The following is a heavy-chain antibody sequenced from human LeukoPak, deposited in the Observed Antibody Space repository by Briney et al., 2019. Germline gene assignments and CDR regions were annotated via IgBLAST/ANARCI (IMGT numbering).Heavy chain of an antibody. Sequence: PSETLSLTCTVSGGSISSGDYYWSWIRQPPGKGLEWIGYIYYSGSTYYSPSLKSRVTISVDSSKNQFSLKLSSVTAADTAVYFCARDPPRYGYFDPWGQGALVTVSS. V-gene: IGHV4-30-4*01. CDR1: GGSISSGDYY. CDR3: ARDPPRYGYFDP. CDR2: IYYSGST. J-gene: IGHJ5*02. D-gene: IGHD4-17*01.